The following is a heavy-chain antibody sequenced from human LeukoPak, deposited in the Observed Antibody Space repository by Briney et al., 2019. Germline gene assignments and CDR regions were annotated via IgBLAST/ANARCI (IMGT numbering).Heavy chain of an antibody. CDR3: ASDYSNDY. J-gene: IGHJ4*02. CDR1: GFTFNRYP. D-gene: IGHD4-11*01. Sequence: GGSLRLSCSASGFTFNRYPMHWVRQAPGKGLVWVSRINRDGSSTSYADSVKGRFTISRDNAKNTLYLQMNSLRAEDTAVYYCASDYSNDYWGQGTLVTVSS. CDR2: INRDGSST. V-gene: IGHV3-74*01.